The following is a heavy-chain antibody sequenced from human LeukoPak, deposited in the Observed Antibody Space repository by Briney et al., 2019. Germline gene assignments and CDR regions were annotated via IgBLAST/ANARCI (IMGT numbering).Heavy chain of an antibody. CDR1: GYTFTSYD. CDR2: MNPNSGNT. Sequence: ASVKVSCKASGYTFTSYDINWVRQATGQGLEWMGWMNPNSGNTGYAQKFQGRVTITRNTSISTAYMELSSLRSEDTAVYYCARARPQAITLGKYYYYMDVWGKGTTVTVSS. J-gene: IGHJ6*03. CDR3: ARARPQAITLGKYYYYMDV. V-gene: IGHV1-8*03. D-gene: IGHD3-10*01.